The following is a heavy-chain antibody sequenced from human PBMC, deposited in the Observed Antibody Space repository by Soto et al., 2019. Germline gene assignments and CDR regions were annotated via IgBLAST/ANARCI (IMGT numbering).Heavy chain of an antibody. CDR3: ARDVVPKYSSGYYYYGMDV. V-gene: IGHV3-33*01. Sequence: PGGSLRLSCAASGFTFSSYGMHWVRQAPGKGLEWVAVMWYDGSNKYYADSVKGRFTISIDNSKNTLYLQMNSLRAEDTAVYYCARDVVPKYSSGYYYYGMDVWGQGTTVTVSS. J-gene: IGHJ6*02. CDR1: GFTFSSYG. D-gene: IGHD3-22*01. CDR2: MWYDGSNK.